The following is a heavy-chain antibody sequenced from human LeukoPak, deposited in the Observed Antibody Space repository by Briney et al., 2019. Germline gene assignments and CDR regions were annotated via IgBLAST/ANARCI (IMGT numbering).Heavy chain of an antibody. D-gene: IGHD6-13*01. CDR3: ARVLPWVAAAGQGGY. J-gene: IGHJ4*02. Sequence: GASVKVSCKASGYTFTSYYMHWVRQAPGQGLEWMGIINPSGGSTSYAQKFQGRVTMTRDTSISTAYMELSRLRSDDTAVYYCARVLPWVAAAGQGGYWGQGTLVTVSS. V-gene: IGHV1-46*01. CDR1: GYTFTSYY. CDR2: INPSGGST.